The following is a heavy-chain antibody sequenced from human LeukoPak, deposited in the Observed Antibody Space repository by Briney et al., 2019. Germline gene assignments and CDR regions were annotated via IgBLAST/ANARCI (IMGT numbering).Heavy chain of an antibody. V-gene: IGHV3-30-3*02. CDR2: ISYDGSNK. J-gene: IGHJ4*02. Sequence: TGGSLRLSCAASGFTFSSYAMHWVRQAPGKGLEWVAVISYDGSNKYYADSVKGRFTISRDNSKNTLYLQMNSLRAEDTAVYYCAKRGSCTSTSCLSTAFDSWGQGTLVTVSS. D-gene: IGHD2-2*01. CDR3: AKRGSCTSTSCLSTAFDS. CDR1: GFTFSSYA.